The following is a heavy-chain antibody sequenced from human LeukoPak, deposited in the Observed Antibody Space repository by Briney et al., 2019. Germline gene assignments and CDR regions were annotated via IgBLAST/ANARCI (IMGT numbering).Heavy chain of an antibody. CDR1: GFTFSSYA. V-gene: IGHV3-23*01. D-gene: IGHD4-23*01. CDR2: ISGSGGST. Sequence: GGSLRLSCAASGFTFSSYAMSWVRQAPGKGLEWVSAISGSGGSTYYADSVKRRFTISRDNSKNTLYLQMNSLRAEDTAVYYCAKDTANYGGNNYFDYWGQGTLVTVSS. CDR3: AKDTANYGGNNYFDY. J-gene: IGHJ4*02.